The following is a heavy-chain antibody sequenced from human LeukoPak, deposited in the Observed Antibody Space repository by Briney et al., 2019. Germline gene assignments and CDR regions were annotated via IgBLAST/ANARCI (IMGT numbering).Heavy chain of an antibody. CDR2: IYYSGST. J-gene: IGHJ4*02. Sequence: PSETLSLTCTVSGGSISSYYWSWIRQSPGKGLEWIGYIYYSGSTKYNPPLKSRVIISVDTSKKQFSLKLSSVTAADTAVYYCARLPSDLGYFDYWGQGTLVTVSS. V-gene: IGHV4-59*08. D-gene: IGHD3-3*01. CDR3: ARLPSDLGYFDY. CDR1: GGSISSYY.